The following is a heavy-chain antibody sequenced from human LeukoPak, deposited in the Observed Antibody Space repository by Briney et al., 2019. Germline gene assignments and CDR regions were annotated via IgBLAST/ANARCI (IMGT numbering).Heavy chain of an antibody. D-gene: IGHD4-17*01. CDR1: GFTVSSNY. J-gene: IGHJ4*02. CDR3: ASTFYGDSPPY. CDR2: IYSGGST. Sequence: GGPLRLSCAASGFTVSSNYMSWVRQAPGKGLEWVSVIYSGGSTYYADSVKGRFTISRDNSENTLYLQMNSLRAEDTAVYYCASTFYGDSPPYWGRGTLVTVSS. V-gene: IGHV3-66*01.